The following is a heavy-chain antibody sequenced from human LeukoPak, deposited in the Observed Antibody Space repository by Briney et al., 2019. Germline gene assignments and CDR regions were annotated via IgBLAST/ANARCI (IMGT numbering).Heavy chain of an antibody. Sequence: GAPVKVSCKASGYTFTSYYMHWVQQAPGQGLEWMGIINPSGGSTSYAQKFQGRVTMTRDMSTSTVYMELSSLRSEDTAVYYCAREFSYTAMVSAFDIWGQGKMVTVSS. CDR3: AREFSYTAMVSAFDI. J-gene: IGHJ3*02. CDR2: INPSGGST. V-gene: IGHV1-46*01. CDR1: GYTFTSYY. D-gene: IGHD5-18*01.